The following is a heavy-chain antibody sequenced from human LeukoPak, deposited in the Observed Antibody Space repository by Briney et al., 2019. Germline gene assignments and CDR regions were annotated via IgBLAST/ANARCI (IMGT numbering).Heavy chain of an antibody. D-gene: IGHD3-10*01. J-gene: IGHJ5*02. CDR2: ISSSSSYI. V-gene: IGHV3-21*01. Sequence: KPGGSLRLSCAASGFTFSSYSMNWVRQAPGKGLEWVSSISSSSSYIYYADSVKDRFTISRDNAKNSLYLQMNSLRAEDTAVYYCARDRALRGHDNWFAPWGQGTLVTVSS. CDR1: GFTFSSYS. CDR3: ARDRALRGHDNWFAP.